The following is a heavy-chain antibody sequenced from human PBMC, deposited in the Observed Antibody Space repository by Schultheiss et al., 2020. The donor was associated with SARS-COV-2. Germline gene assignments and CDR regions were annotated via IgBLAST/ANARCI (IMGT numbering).Heavy chain of an antibody. J-gene: IGHJ3*02. V-gene: IGHV4-34*01. CDR3: ARSPGRGSAFDI. Sequence: SETLSLTCTVSGGSISSYYWSWIRQPPGKGLEWIGEINHSGSTYYNPSLKSRVTMSVDTSKNQFSLKLSSVTAADTAVYYCARSPGRGSAFDIWGQGTMVTVSS. D-gene: IGHD3-10*01. CDR1: GGSISSYY. CDR2: INHSGST.